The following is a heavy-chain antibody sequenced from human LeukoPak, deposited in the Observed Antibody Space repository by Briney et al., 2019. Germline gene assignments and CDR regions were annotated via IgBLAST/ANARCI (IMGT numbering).Heavy chain of an antibody. D-gene: IGHD4-17*01. Sequence: SETLSLTCTVSGGSISSSSYYWGWIRQPPGKGLEWIGSIYYSGSTYYNPSLKSRVTISVDTSKNQFSLKLSSVTAADTAVYYCARLATVTTVLAFNWFDPWGQGTLVIVSS. V-gene: IGHV4-39*01. CDR3: ARLATVTTVLAFNWFDP. J-gene: IGHJ5*02. CDR1: GGSISSSSYY. CDR2: IYYSGST.